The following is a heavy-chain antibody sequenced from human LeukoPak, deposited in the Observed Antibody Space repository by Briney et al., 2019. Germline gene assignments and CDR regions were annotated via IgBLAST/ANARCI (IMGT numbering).Heavy chain of an antibody. Sequence: ASVKVSCKTPGYTFTDYYMHWVRQAPGQGLEWMGWINPNSGGTNSAQKFQGRVTMTRDTSISTAYMELSRLRSDDTAVYYCAREVNGGVADYWGQGTLVTVSS. CDR3: AREVNGGVADY. CDR2: INPNSGGT. J-gene: IGHJ4*02. CDR1: GYTFTDYY. V-gene: IGHV1-2*02. D-gene: IGHD4-23*01.